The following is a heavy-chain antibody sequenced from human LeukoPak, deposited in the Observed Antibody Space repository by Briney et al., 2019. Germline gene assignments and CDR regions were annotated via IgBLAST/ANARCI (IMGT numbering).Heavy chain of an antibody. CDR3: AREKESSGYFDH. Sequence: PGGSLRLSCAASGFTFSNHAMSWVRQAPGKGLEWVSAISGSGGSTYYADSVKGRFTTSRDNSKNTLYLQTNSLSAEDTGVYYCAREKESSGYFDHWGQGTLVTVSS. CDR2: ISGSGGST. V-gene: IGHV3-23*01. J-gene: IGHJ4*02. D-gene: IGHD3-22*01. CDR1: GFTFSNHA.